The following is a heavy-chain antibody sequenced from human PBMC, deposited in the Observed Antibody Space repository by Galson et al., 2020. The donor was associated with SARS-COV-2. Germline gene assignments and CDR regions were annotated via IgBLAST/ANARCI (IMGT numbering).Heavy chain of an antibody. J-gene: IGHJ6*02. V-gene: IGHV4-34*01. CDR2: INHSGST. Sequence: SETLSLTCAVYGGSFSGYYWSWIRQPPGKGLEWIGEINHSGSTNYNPSLKSRVTISVDTSKNQFSLKLSSVTAADTAVYYCARDGKRDYYGSGSYYNAKFYYYYDMDVWGQGTTVTVSS. CDR1: GGSFSGYY. CDR3: ARDGKRDYYGSGSYYNAKFYYYYDMDV. D-gene: IGHD3-10*01.